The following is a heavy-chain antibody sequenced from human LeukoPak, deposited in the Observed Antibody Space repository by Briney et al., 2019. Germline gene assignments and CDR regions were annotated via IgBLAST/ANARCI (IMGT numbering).Heavy chain of an antibody. CDR1: GFTFSSYS. CDR3: ARDLVGPYGMDV. Sequence: GGSLRLSCAASGFTFSSYSMNWVRQAPGKGLEWVSSISSSSYIYYADSVKGRFTISRDNAKNSLYLQMNSLRAEDTAVYYCARDLVGPYGMDVWGQGTTVTVSS. CDR2: ISSSSYI. V-gene: IGHV3-21*01. J-gene: IGHJ6*02.